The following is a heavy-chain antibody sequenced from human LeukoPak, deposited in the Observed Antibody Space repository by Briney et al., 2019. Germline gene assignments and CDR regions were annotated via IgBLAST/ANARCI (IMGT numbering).Heavy chain of an antibody. V-gene: IGHV3-23*01. CDR1: GFTFSSYA. J-gene: IGHJ3*02. Sequence: GGSLRLSCAASGFTFSSYAMSWVRQAPGKGLEWVSAISGSGGSTYYADSVKGRFTISRDNAKNSLYLQMNSLRAEDTALYYCARDGKVGARDIWGQGTMVTVSS. CDR2: ISGSGGST. CDR3: ARDGKVGARDI. D-gene: IGHD1-26*01.